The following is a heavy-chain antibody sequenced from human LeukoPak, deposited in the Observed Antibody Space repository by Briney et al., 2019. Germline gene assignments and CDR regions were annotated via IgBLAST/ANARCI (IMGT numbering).Heavy chain of an antibody. CDR2: IYTSGST. Sequence: KPSETLSLTCTVSGGSISSYYWSWIRQPARKGVEWIGRIYTSGSTNYNPSLKSRVTMSVDTSKNQFSLKLSSVAAADTAVYYCARDYSNYVGSPTFDYWGQGTLVTVSS. CDR3: ARDYSNYVGSPTFDY. D-gene: IGHD4-11*01. CDR1: GGSISSYY. V-gene: IGHV4-4*07. J-gene: IGHJ4*02.